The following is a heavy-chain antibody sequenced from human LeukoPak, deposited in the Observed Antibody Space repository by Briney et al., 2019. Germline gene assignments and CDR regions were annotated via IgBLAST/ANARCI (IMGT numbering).Heavy chain of an antibody. CDR2: INHSGST. V-gene: IGHV4-34*01. D-gene: IGHD3-22*01. Sequence: SETLSLTCAVYGGSFSGYYWSWIRQPPGKGLEWIGEINHSGSTNYNPSLKRRVTISVDTSKNQFSLKLSSVTAADTAVYYCARGHYDSSGYYYWGQGTLVTVSS. CDR1: GGSFSGYY. J-gene: IGHJ4*02. CDR3: ARGHYDSSGYYY.